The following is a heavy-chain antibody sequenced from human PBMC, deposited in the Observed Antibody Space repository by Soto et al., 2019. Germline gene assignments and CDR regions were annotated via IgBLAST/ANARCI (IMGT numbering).Heavy chain of an antibody. CDR3: AKALTYSYYMDF. Sequence: GGSLRLSCAASGFTFSSYAMNWVRQAPGKGLEWVSAISGSGDNTYYADSVKGRFTISRDNSKNTLYLQVNSLRAEDTAVYYCAKALTYSYYMDFWGKGTTVTGSS. J-gene: IGHJ6*03. CDR1: GFTFSSYA. CDR2: ISGSGDNT. V-gene: IGHV3-23*01.